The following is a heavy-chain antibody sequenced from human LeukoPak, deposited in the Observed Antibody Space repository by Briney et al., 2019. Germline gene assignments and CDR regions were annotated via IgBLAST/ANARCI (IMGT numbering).Heavy chain of an antibody. J-gene: IGHJ3*02. CDR1: GYTFTSYG. CDR3: AREQFGSGSNYDAFDI. V-gene: IGHV1-18*01. CDR2: ISAYNGNT. D-gene: IGHD3-10*01. Sequence: ASVKVSCKASGYTFTSYGISWVRQAPGQGLEWMGWISAYNGNTNYAQKLQGRVTMTTDTSTSTAYMELRSLRSDDTAVYYCAREQFGSGSNYDAFDIWGQGTMVTVSS.